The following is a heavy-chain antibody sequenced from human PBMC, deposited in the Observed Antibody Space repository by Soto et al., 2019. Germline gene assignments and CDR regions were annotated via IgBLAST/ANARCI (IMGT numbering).Heavy chain of an antibody. CDR3: ARFRHYDFWSGYYSDYYYYGMDV. J-gene: IGHJ6*02. CDR2: ISAGNGNT. CDR1: GYPFTHYG. V-gene: IGHV1-18*01. Sequence: ASVKVSCKSSGYPFTHYGITWIRQARGQGLEWMGWISAGNGNTNYAQKFQGRVTITRDTSASTAYMELSSLRSEDTATYYCARFRHYDFWSGYYSDYYYYGMDVWGQGTTVTVSS. D-gene: IGHD3-3*01.